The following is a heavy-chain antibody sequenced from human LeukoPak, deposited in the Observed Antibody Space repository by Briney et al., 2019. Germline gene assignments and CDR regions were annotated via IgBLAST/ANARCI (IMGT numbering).Heavy chain of an antibody. CDR3: ARSSGSSSSKRDFDY. D-gene: IGHD6-6*01. Sequence: SETLPLTCTVSGGSISSGGYYWSWIRQHPGKGLEWIGYIYYSGSTYYNPSLKSRVTISVDTSKNQFSLKLSSVTAADTAVYYCARSSGSSSSKRDFDYWGQGTLVTVSS. CDR1: GGSISSGGYY. J-gene: IGHJ4*02. V-gene: IGHV4-31*03. CDR2: IYYSGST.